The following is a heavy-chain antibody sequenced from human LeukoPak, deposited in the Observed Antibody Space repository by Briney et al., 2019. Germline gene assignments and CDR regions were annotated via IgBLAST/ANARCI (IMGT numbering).Heavy chain of an antibody. CDR3: ARDWHDYGDYLYNWFDP. V-gene: IGHV3-20*04. CDR1: GFTFDDYG. CDR2: INWNGGST. D-gene: IGHD4-17*01. Sequence: GGSLRLSCAASGFTFDDYGMSWVRQAPGKGLEWVSGINWNGGSTGYADSVKGRFTISRDNAKNSLYLQMNSLRAEDTAVYYCARDWHDYGDYLYNWFDPWGQGTLVTVSS. J-gene: IGHJ5*02.